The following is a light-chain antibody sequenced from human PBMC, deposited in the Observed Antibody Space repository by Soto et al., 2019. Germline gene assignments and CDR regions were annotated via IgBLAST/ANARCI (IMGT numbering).Light chain of an antibody. CDR1: QSISSW. V-gene: IGKV1-5*03. CDR3: QQYNNDQWT. Sequence: DIQMTQSPSTLSASVGDRVTITCRASQSISSWLAWYQQKPGKAPKLLIYKASDLESGVPSRFSGSGSGTEFTLTISSLQPDDFATYYCQQYNNDQWTFGQGTKVEIQ. J-gene: IGKJ1*01. CDR2: KAS.